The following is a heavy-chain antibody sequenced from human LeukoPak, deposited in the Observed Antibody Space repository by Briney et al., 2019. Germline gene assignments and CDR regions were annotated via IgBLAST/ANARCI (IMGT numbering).Heavy chain of an antibody. CDR2: IKRDGNEK. CDR3: AKEGAYPIITYDS. J-gene: IGHJ5*01. D-gene: IGHD3-10*01. Sequence: SCKASGYTFTGYYMHWVRQAPGQGLEWVANIKRDGNEKNYVDSVKGRFSISRDNAKNSLYLQMDSLRAEDTAVYYCAKEGAYPIITYDSWGQGALVTVSS. CDR1: GYTFTGYY. V-gene: IGHV3-7*01.